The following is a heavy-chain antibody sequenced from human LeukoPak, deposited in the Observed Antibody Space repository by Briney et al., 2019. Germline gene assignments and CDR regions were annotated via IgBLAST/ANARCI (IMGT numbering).Heavy chain of an antibody. D-gene: IGHD2-2*02. V-gene: IGHV1-8*02. CDR3: ARHRGGDIVVVPAAISGLSYYYYYGMDV. CDR2: MNPNSGNT. J-gene: IGHJ6*02. CDR1: GYTFTSYG. Sequence: ASVKVSCKASGYTFTSYGISWVRQAPGQGLEWMGWMNPNSGNTGYAQKFQGRVTMTRNTSISTAYMELSSLRSEDTAVYYCARHRGGDIVVVPAAISGLSYYYYYGMDVWGQGTTVTVSS.